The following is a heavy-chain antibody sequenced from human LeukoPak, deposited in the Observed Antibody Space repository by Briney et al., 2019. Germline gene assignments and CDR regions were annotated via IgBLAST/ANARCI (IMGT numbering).Heavy chain of an antibody. D-gene: IGHD2-21*02. CDR2: ISGYNGNT. CDR1: GYTFTNYG. V-gene: IGHV1-18*01. Sequence: ASVKVSCKASGYTFTNYGINWVRQAPGQGLEWMGWISGYNGNTNYAQKLQGRVTMTTDTSTSTTYMELRSLRSDDTAVYYCARTDAYCGGDCYSSMDVWGKGTTVTISS. CDR3: ARTDAYCGGDCYSSMDV. J-gene: IGHJ6*03.